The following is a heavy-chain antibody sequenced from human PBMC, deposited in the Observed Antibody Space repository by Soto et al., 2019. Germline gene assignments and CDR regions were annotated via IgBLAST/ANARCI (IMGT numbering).Heavy chain of an antibody. CDR2: LYSGGST. Sequence: EVQLVESGGGLVQPGGSLRLSCVASGFTVSSKYMSWVLQAPGKGLEWVSVLYSGGSTYYADSVRDRFTISRDNSRNTLYLQISSLRVEDTAIYYCAVAPRGERLLDFDYWGRGTLVTVSS. V-gene: IGHV3-66*01. CDR3: AVAPRGERLLDFDY. D-gene: IGHD6-25*01. CDR1: GFTVSSKY. J-gene: IGHJ4*02.